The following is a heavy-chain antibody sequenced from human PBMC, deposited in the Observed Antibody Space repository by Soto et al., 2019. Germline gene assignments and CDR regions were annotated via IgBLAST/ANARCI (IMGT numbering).Heavy chain of an antibody. D-gene: IGHD5-12*01. Sequence: GASVKVSCKASGGTFGSYAISWVRQAPGQGLEWMGGIIPIFGTANYAQKFQGRVTITADESTSTAYMELSSLRSEDTAVYYCARDIDGYKTNPGYYYGMDVWGQGTTVTVSS. V-gene: IGHV1-69*13. J-gene: IGHJ6*02. CDR3: ARDIDGYKTNPGYYYGMDV. CDR1: GGTFGSYA. CDR2: IIPIFGTA.